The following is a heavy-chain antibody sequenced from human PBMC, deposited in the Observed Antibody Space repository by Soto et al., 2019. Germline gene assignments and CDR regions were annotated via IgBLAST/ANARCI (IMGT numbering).Heavy chain of an antibody. J-gene: IGHJ3*02. CDR3: ARKGPPRDAFDI. V-gene: IGHV3-33*01. CDR1: GFTFSSYG. CDR2: IWYDGSNR. Sequence: GALRLSCAASGFTFSSYGMHWVRQAPGKGLEWVAVIWYDGSNRYHADSVKGRFTISRDNSKNTLYVQMNSLRAEDTAIYYCARKGPPRDAFDIWGQGTMVTVSS.